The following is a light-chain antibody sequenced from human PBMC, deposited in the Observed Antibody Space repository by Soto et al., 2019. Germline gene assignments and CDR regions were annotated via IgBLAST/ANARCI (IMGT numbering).Light chain of an antibody. CDR3: QQYGSSPWT. J-gene: IGKJ1*01. Sequence: EIVLTQSPGTLSLSPGERATLSCRASQSISNNCLAWFQQKPGQAPRLLISGVTSRTTGIPDRFSGSGSGTDFTLTISRLEPEDFAVYSCQQYGSSPWTFDQGTKVEIK. V-gene: IGKV3-20*01. CDR1: QSISNNC. CDR2: GVT.